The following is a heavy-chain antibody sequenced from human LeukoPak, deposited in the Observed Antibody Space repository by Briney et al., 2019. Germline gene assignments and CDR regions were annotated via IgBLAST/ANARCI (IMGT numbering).Heavy chain of an antibody. J-gene: IGHJ4*02. CDR2: IYSSGST. CDR3: ARDLGFWSGPEY. D-gene: IGHD3-3*01. CDR1: GGSISSYY. Sequence: SETLTLTCTVSGGSISSYYWSWIRQPAGKGLQWIGRIYSSGSTNYSPSLKSRLTTSVDTSKHQFSLRLTSVTAADTAVYYCARDLGFWSGPEYLGQGALVTVSS. V-gene: IGHV4-4*07.